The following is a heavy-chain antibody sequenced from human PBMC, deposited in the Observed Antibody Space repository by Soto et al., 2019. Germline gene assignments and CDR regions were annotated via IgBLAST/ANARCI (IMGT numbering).Heavy chain of an antibody. Sequence: QVQLVQSGAEVKKPGSSVKVSCKASGGSFRRETINWVRQAPGQGPEWMGGILPIFGTADYARKFQGRVTITADVSTTTTYMALSSLRFEDTAVYYCARGHGVGGNSEAFEVWGQGTMVIVSS. V-gene: IGHV1-69*12. CDR2: ILPIFGTA. CDR1: GGSFRRET. CDR3: ARGHGVGGNSEAFEV. J-gene: IGHJ3*01. D-gene: IGHD2-15*01.